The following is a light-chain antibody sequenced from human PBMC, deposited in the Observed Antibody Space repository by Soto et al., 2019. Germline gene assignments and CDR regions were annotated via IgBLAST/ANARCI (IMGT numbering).Light chain of an antibody. CDR1: QSISSSY. Sequence: EFVLTQSPGTLSLSPGERATLSCRASQSISSSYLAWYQQKPGQAPRLLIYGASSRATGIPDRFSGSGSGTDFTLTISRLEAEDFAVYYCQQYGTSPITFGQGTRLEIK. J-gene: IGKJ5*01. CDR2: GAS. CDR3: QQYGTSPIT. V-gene: IGKV3-20*01.